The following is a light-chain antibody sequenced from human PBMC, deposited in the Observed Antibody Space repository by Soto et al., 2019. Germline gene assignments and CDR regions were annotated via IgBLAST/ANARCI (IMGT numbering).Light chain of an antibody. V-gene: IGKV1-5*01. CDR2: EAS. CDR3: QQSYSTPLT. CDR1: QSISSR. J-gene: IGKJ4*01. Sequence: IPGTQSPSTLSASVGDIVTITCRTPQSISSRLAWYQQKPGKAPKRLMYEASSLESGVPSRFSGSGSGTEFTLTISSLQPEDFATYYCQQSYSTPLTFGGGTKVEIK.